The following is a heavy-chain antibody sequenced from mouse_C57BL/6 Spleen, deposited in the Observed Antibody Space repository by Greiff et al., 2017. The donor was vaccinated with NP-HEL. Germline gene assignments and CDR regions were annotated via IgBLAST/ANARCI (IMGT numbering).Heavy chain of an antibody. Sequence: VQLQQSGPELVKPGASVKIPCKASGYTFTDYNMDWVKQSHGKSLEWIGDINPNNGGTIYNQKFKGKATLTVDKSSSTAYMELRRLTSEDTAVYSCAYSNYPYYYAMDYWGQGTSVTVSS. CDR2: INPNNGGT. CDR1: GYTFTDYN. J-gene: IGHJ4*01. D-gene: IGHD2-5*01. CDR3: AYSNYPYYYAMDY. V-gene: IGHV1-18*01.